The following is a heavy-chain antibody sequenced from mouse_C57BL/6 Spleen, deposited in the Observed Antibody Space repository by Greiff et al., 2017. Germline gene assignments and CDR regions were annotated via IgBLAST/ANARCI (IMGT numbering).Heavy chain of an antibody. J-gene: IGHJ4*01. V-gene: IGHV1-61*01. D-gene: IGHD3-1*01. CDR1: GYTFTSYW. CDR3: ARRALGDAMDY. Sequence: QVQLQQPGAELVRPGSSVKLSCKASGYTFTSYWMDWVKQRPGQGLEWIGNIYPSDSETHYNQKFKDKATLTVDKSSSTAYMQLSSLTSEVSAVYCCARRALGDAMDYWGQRTSVTVYS. CDR2: IYPSDSET.